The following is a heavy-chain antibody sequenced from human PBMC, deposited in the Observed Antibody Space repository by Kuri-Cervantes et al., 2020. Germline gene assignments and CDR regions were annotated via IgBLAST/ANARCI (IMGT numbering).Heavy chain of an antibody. CDR1: GFTFSSYG. D-gene: IGHD2-2*01. CDR2: ISYDGSNK. V-gene: IGHV3-30*03. CDR3: ARVIPAAMVH. J-gene: IGHJ4*02. Sequence: SLKISCAASGFTFSSYGMHWVRQAPGKGLEWVAVISYDGSNKYYADSVKGRFTISRDKSKNTLYLQMNSLRAEDTAVYFCARVIPAAMVHWGQGTLVTVSS.